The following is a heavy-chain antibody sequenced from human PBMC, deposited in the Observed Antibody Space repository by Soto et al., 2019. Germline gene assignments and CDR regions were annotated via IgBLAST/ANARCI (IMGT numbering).Heavy chain of an antibody. CDR1: AFTISRYA. D-gene: IGHD1-1*01. CDR2: ISDSGDTT. CDR3: AKDKPGTTSFDD. Sequence: VQLLESGGGLVQPGGSLRLSCEASAFTISRYAMSWVRQAPGKGLEWVSAISDSGDTTHYADSVKGRFTISRDTSKSMLYLQMNTLRAEDTAVYYCAKDKPGTTSFDDWGQGTLVIVSS. V-gene: IGHV3-23*01. J-gene: IGHJ4*02.